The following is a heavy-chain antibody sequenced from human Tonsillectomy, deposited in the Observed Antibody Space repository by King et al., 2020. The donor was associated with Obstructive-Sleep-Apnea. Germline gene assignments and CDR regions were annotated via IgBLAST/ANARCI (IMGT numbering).Heavy chain of an antibody. Sequence: QVQLVESGGGVVQPGRSLRLSCAASGFAFGAYGMHWVRQAPGKGLEWVAVIWYDESNKYYADSVKGRFTVSRDNSKNTVSLQMNSLSAEDTAVYYCARTVDYGDYVFDYWGQGILVTVSS. CDR1: GFAFGAYG. D-gene: IGHD4-17*01. V-gene: IGHV3-33*03. J-gene: IGHJ4*02. CDR2: IWYDESNK. CDR3: ARTVDYGDYVFDY.